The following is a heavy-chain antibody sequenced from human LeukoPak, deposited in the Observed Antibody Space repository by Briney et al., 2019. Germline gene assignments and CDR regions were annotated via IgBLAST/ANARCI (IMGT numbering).Heavy chain of an antibody. Sequence: GGSLRLSCAASGFTFSSYGMSWVRQAPGKGLEWVSAISGSGGSTYYADSVKGRFTISRDNSKNTLYLQMNSLRAEDTAVYYCARGGTNYYYMDVWGKGTTVIISS. CDR2: ISGSGGST. CDR1: GFTFSSYG. V-gene: IGHV3-23*01. CDR3: ARGGTNYYYMDV. D-gene: IGHD3-10*01. J-gene: IGHJ6*03.